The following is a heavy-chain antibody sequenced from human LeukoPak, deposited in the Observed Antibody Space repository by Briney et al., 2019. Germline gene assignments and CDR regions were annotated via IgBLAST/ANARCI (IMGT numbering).Heavy chain of an antibody. D-gene: IGHD2-8*02. V-gene: IGHV4-59*01. CDR2: IYYSGST. Sequence: SETLSLTCTVSGGSISSYYWSWIRQPPGKGLEWIGYIYYSGSTNYNPSLKSRVTISVDTSKNQFSLKLSSVTAADTAVYYCARAQVVYYFDYWGQGTLVTVSS. J-gene: IGHJ4*02. CDR3: ARAQVVYYFDY. CDR1: GGSISSYY.